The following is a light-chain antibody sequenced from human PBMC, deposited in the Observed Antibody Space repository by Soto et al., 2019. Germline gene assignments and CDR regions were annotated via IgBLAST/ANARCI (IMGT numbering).Light chain of an antibody. J-gene: IGLJ3*02. CDR1: SGSIASDY. Sequence: NFMLTQPHSVSESPGKTVTISCTRTSGSIASDYVQWYQQRPGSSPTTVIYEDTQRPSGVPDRFSGSIDSSSNSASLTISGLQTEDEADYYCQSYDSSSRVFGGGTKLTVL. V-gene: IGLV6-57*01. CDR2: EDT. CDR3: QSYDSSSRV.